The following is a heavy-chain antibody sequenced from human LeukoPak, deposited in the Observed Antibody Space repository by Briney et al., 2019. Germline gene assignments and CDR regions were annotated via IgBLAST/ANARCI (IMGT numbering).Heavy chain of an antibody. Sequence: ASVKVSCKVSGYTLTELSMHWVRQAPGKGLEWMGGFDPEDGETIYAQKFQGRVTMTEDTSTDTAYMELSSLRSEDTAVYHCAGWDSSGYRFDYWGQGTLVTVSS. CDR3: AGWDSSGYRFDY. D-gene: IGHD3-22*01. CDR1: GYTLTELS. J-gene: IGHJ4*02. V-gene: IGHV1-24*01. CDR2: FDPEDGET.